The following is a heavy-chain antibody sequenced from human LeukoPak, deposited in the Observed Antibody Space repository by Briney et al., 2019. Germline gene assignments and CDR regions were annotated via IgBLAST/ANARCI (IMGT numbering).Heavy chain of an antibody. CDR1: VDSISSYY. D-gene: IGHD2-15*01. CDR2: IYYSRNT. Sequence: SETLSLTCTVSVDSISSYYWSWLPQPPGKGLEWIGYIYYSRNTNYNPSLKSRVTISVDTSKNQFSLKLSSVTAADTAVYYCARDSVYCSGGSCYSSYYGMDVWGQGTTVTVSS. V-gene: IGHV4-59*01. CDR3: ARDSVYCSGGSCYSSYYGMDV. J-gene: IGHJ6*02.